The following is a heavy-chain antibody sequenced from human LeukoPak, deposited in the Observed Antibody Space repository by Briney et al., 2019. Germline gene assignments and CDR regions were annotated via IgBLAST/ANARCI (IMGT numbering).Heavy chain of an antibody. CDR1: GYSISSGYY. Sequence: SETLSLTCTVSGYSISSGYYWGWIRQPPGKGLEWIGSIYHSGSTYYNPSLKSRVTISVDTSKNQFSLKLSSVTAADTAVYYCARVNSGYDYYYYYMDVWGKGTTVTVSS. J-gene: IGHJ6*03. CDR2: IYHSGST. V-gene: IGHV4-38-2*02. CDR3: ARVNSGYDYYYYYMDV. D-gene: IGHD5-12*01.